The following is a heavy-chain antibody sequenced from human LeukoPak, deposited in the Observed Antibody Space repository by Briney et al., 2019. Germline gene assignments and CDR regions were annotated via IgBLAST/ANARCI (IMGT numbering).Heavy chain of an antibody. CDR2: IFTSGST. CDR1: GGSISFYY. J-gene: IGHJ5*02. V-gene: IGHV4-4*07. Sequence: SETLSLTCSVSGGSISFYYWSWIRQPAGKGLEWIGRIFTSGSTNYNPSLKSRVTMSVDTSKNQFSLKLTSVTAADTAVYYCARAGYNWNYNNWFDPWGQGTLVTVSS. CDR3: ARAGYNWNYNNWFDP. D-gene: IGHD1-7*01.